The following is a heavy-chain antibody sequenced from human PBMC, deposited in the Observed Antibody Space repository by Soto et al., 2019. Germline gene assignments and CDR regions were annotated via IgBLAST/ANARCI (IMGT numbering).Heavy chain of an antibody. V-gene: IGHV3-23*01. CDR1: GFAFGAYA. CDR2: ISGAGGNT. Sequence: GGSLRLSCAASGFAFGAYAMTWVRQAPGKGLEWVSVISGAGGNTYYADSVKGRFTVSRDNSKKMLYLEMNSLRVEDTAIYYCAKDPVPQLLPSWWFDPWGQGSRVTVSS. D-gene: IGHD2-2*01. J-gene: IGHJ5*02. CDR3: AKDPVPQLLPSWWFDP.